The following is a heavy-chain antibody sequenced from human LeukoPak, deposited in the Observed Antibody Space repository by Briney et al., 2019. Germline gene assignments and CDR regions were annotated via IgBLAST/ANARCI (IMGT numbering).Heavy chain of an antibody. J-gene: IGHJ5*02. V-gene: IGHV1-2*02. CDR3: ARTDNSRYCSGGSCYSDWFDP. D-gene: IGHD2-15*01. CDR1: GYTFTSYY. Sequence: VASVKVSCKASGYTFTSYYMHWVRQAPGQGLEWMGWINPNSGGTNYAQKFQGRVTMTRDTSISTAYMELSRLRSDDTAVYYCARTDNSRYCSGGSCYSDWFDPWGQGTLVTVSS. CDR2: INPNSGGT.